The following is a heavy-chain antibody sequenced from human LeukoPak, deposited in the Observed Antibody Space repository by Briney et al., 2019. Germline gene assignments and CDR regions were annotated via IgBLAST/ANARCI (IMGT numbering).Heavy chain of an antibody. D-gene: IGHD1-7*01. V-gene: IGHV3-21*01. CDR3: AIRELANFDY. J-gene: IGHJ4*02. CDR2: ISSSSSYI. Sequence: GGSLRLSCAASGFTFSSYSMNWVRQAPGKGLEWVSSISSSSSYIYYADSVKGRFTISRDNAKNSLYLQMNSLRAEDTAVYYCAIRELANFDYWGQGTLVTVSS. CDR1: GFTFSSYS.